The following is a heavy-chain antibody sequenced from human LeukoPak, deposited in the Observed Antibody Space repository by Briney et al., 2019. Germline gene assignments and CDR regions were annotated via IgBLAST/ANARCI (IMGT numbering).Heavy chain of an antibody. Sequence: GASVKVSCKASGYTFTGYYMHWVRQAPGQGLEWMGWINPNSGGTNYAQKFQGRVTMTRDTSISTAYMELRSLRSDDTAVYYCARGGVYSSEGPEDWFDPWGQGTLVTVSS. D-gene: IGHD6-25*01. CDR2: INPNSGGT. CDR3: ARGGVYSSEGPEDWFDP. V-gene: IGHV1-2*02. J-gene: IGHJ5*02. CDR1: GYTFTGYY.